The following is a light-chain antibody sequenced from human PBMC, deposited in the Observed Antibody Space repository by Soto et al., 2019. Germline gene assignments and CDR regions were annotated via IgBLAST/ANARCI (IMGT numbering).Light chain of an antibody. CDR2: GAS. Sequence: EIVLTQSPGTLSLSPGARDPLSCRASQSVSGSYIAWYQQKPGQAPRLLIYGASSRATGIPDRFSGSGSGTDFTLTISRLEPEDFAVYYCQQYNNWPPLTFGGGTKVDIK. V-gene: IGKV3-20*01. CDR3: QQYNNWPPLT. J-gene: IGKJ4*01. CDR1: QSVSGSY.